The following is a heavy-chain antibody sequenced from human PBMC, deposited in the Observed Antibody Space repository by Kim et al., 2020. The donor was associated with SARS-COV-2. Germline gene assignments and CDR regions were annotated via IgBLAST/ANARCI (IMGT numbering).Heavy chain of an antibody. CDR3: AKGGYPSRGGSFDY. V-gene: IGHV3-33*06. CDR1: GFTFSNYG. CDR2: IWYDGSNK. D-gene: IGHD5-18*01. J-gene: IGHJ4*02. Sequence: GGSLRLSCAASGFTFSNYGIHWVRQAPGKGLEWVAVIWYDGSNKYYADSVKGRFTISSDNSKNTLYLQMNSLRAEDTAVYYCAKGGYPSRGGSFDYWGQGTLVTVSS.